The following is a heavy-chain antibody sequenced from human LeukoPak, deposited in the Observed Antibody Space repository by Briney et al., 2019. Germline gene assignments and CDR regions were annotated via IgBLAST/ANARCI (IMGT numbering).Heavy chain of an antibody. D-gene: IGHD3-10*01. CDR3: ARGLWFGELYYFDY. Sequence: GASVKVSCKVSGYTLTELSMHWVRQAPGKGLEWMGGFDPEDGETIYAQRFQGRVTMTEDTSTDTTYVELNSLTSEDTAVYYCARGLWFGELYYFDYWGQGTLVTVSS. J-gene: IGHJ4*02. CDR2: FDPEDGET. V-gene: IGHV1-24*01. CDR1: GYTLTELS.